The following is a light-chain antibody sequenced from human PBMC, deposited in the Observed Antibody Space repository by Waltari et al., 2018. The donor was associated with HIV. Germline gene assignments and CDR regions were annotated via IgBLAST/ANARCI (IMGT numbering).Light chain of an antibody. CDR1: SSDVGGYNY. CDR2: DVS. J-gene: IGLJ3*02. V-gene: IGLV2-14*01. Sequence: QSALTQPASVSGSPGLSITISCTGTSSDVGGYNYVSWYQQHPGQPPKLMIYDVSNRPSGVSNRFSGSKSGNTASLTISGLQAEDEADYYCSSYTSSSTWVFGGGTKLTVL. CDR3: SSYTSSSTWV.